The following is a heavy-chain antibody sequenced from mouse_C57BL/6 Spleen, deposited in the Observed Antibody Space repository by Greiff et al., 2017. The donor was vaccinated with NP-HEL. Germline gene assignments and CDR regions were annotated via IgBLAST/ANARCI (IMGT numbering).Heavy chain of an antibody. J-gene: IGHJ4*01. CDR2: IRNKANGYTT. CDR1: GFTFTDYY. V-gene: IGHV7-3*01. CDR3: ARCNYGSSPSMDY. Sequence: EVQVVESGGGLVQPGGSLSLSCAASGFTFTDYYMSWVRQPPGKALEWLGFIRNKANGYTTEYSASVKGRFTISRDNSQSILYLQMNALRAEDSATYYCARCNYGSSPSMDYWGQGTSVTVSS. D-gene: IGHD1-1*01.